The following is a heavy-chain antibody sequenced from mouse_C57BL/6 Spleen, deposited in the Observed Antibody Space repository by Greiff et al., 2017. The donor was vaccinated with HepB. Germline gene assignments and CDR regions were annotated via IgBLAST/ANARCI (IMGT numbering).Heavy chain of an antibody. J-gene: IGHJ1*03. V-gene: IGHV10-1*01. CDR3: VRQAYSVGYFDV. D-gene: IGHD2-10*01. CDR1: GFSFNTYA. CDR2: IRSKSNNYAT. Sequence: GGGLVQPKGSLKLSCAASGFSFNTYAMNWVRQAPGKGLEWVARIRSKSNNYATYYADSVKDRFTISRDDSESMLYLQMNNLKTEDTAMYYCVRQAYSVGYFDVWGTGTTVTVSS.